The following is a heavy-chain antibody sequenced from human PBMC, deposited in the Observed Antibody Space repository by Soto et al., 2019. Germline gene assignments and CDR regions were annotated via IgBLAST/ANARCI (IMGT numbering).Heavy chain of an antibody. J-gene: IGHJ4*02. CDR1: GGTFSSYA. CDR2: IIPIFGTA. CDR3: ARDRPPAGAFDY. D-gene: IGHD2-2*01. V-gene: IGHV1-69*13. Sequence: SVKVSCKASGGTFSSYAISWVRQAPGQGLEWMGGIIPIFGTANYAQKFQGRVTITADESTSTAYMELSSLRSEDTAVYYCARDRPPAGAFDYWGQGTLVTVSS.